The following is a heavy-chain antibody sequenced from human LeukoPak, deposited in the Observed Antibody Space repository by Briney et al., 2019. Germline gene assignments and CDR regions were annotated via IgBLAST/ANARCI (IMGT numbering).Heavy chain of an antibody. CDR3: ASAYCGGDCRRGGN. V-gene: IGHV3-7*01. J-gene: IGHJ4*02. CDR2: IKEDGGEL. D-gene: IGHD2-21*02. Sequence: GGSLRLSCAASGFTFSNHWMSWVRQAPGKGLEWVANIKEDGGELNYVDSVKGRFTISRDNAKNSLYLQMNSLRAEDTAVYYCASAYCGGDCRRGGNWGQGSLVTVSS. CDR1: GFTFSNHW.